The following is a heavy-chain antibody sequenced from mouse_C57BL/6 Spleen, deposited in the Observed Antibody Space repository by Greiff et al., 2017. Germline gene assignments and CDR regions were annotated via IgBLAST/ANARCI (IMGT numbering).Heavy chain of an antibody. CDR2: INYDGSST. CDR1: GFTFSDYY. V-gene: IGHV5-16*01. CDR3: ARDLGLSRFDY. Sequence: EVKLVESEGGLVQPGSSMKLSCTASGFTFSDYYMAWVRQVPEKGLEWVANINYDGSSTYYLDSLKSRFIISRDNAKNILYLKMSSLKSEDTATYYCARDLGLSRFDYWGQGTTLTVSS. J-gene: IGHJ2*01. D-gene: IGHD2-2*01.